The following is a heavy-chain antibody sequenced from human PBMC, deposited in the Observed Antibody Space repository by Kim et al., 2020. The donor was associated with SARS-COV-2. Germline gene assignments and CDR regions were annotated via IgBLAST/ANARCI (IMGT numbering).Heavy chain of an antibody. V-gene: IGHV3-11*01. CDR3: ASPGGNYYYYGMDV. Sequence: ADSWKGRFTITRDNAKNSLYLQMNSLRAEDTAVYYCASPGGNYYYYGMDVWGQGTTVTVSS. J-gene: IGHJ6*02. D-gene: IGHD3-16*01.